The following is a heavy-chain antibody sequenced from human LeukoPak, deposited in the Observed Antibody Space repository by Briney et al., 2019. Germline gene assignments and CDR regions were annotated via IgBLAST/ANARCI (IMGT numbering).Heavy chain of an antibody. Sequence: ASVTVSCKAGGYTFSTYAIIWVRQAPGQGLEWMGWINTNTGKPTYVQGFTGRFVFSLDTSVTTAYLQISSLQPEDTAVYYCARSRDDFWSGYGYYGVDVWGQGTTVTVSS. CDR3: ARSRDDFWSGYGYYGVDV. D-gene: IGHD3-3*01. CDR2: INTNTGKP. V-gene: IGHV7-4-1*02. CDR1: GYTFSTYA. J-gene: IGHJ6*02.